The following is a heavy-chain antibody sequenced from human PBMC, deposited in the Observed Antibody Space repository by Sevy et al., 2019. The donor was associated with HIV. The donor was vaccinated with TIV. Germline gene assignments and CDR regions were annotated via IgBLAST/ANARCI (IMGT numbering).Heavy chain of an antibody. V-gene: IGHV6-1*01. CDR1: GDSVSSNSAA. CDR2: TYYRSKWYN. J-gene: IGHJ4*02. Sequence: SQTLSLTCAISGDSVSSNSAAWNWIRQSPSRGLEWLGRTYYRSKWYNDYAVSVKSRITINPDTSKNQFSLQLNSVTPEDTAVYYCARNPPYCSSTSCHFDYWDQGTLVTVSS. CDR3: ARNPPYCSSTSCHFDY. D-gene: IGHD2-2*01.